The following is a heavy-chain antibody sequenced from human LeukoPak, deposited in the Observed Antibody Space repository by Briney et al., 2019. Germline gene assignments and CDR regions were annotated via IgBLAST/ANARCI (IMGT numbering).Heavy chain of an antibody. Sequence: PSETLSLTCTVYGGTFSGYYCSWIRQPPGKGLEWIGEINHSGSTNYNPSLKSRVTISVDTSKNQFSLKLSSVTAADAAVYYCARSGAAAGNNWFDPWGQGTLVTVSS. CDR1: GGTFSGYY. CDR2: INHSGST. CDR3: ARSGAAAGNNWFDP. J-gene: IGHJ5*02. D-gene: IGHD6-13*01. V-gene: IGHV4-34*01.